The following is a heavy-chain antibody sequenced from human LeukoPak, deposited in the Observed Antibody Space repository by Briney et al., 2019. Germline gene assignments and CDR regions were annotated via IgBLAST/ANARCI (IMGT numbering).Heavy chain of an antibody. Sequence: SETLSLTCTVSGGSISSYYWSWIRQPAGKGLEWIGRIYTSGSTNYTPSLKSRVTMSVDTSKNQFSLKLSSVTAADTAVYYCARGGYSYGSLHFDYWGQGTLVTVSS. J-gene: IGHJ4*02. V-gene: IGHV4-4*07. CDR2: IYTSGST. CDR3: ARGGYSYGSLHFDY. CDR1: GGSISSYY. D-gene: IGHD5-18*01.